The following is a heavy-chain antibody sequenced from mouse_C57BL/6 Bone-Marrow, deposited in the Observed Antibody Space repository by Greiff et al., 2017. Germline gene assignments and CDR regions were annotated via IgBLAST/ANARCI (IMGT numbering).Heavy chain of an antibody. V-gene: IGHV5-6*01. Sequence: EVQLVESGGDLVKPGGSLKLSCAASGFTFSSYGMSWVRQTPDKRLEWVATISSGGSYTYYPDSVKGRFTISRDNAKNTLYLQMSSLKSEDTAMYYCARRGYYGSSPSYWGQGNLVTVSA. CDR3: ARRGYYGSSPSY. D-gene: IGHD1-1*01. CDR1: GFTFSSYG. CDR2: ISSGGSYT. J-gene: IGHJ3*01.